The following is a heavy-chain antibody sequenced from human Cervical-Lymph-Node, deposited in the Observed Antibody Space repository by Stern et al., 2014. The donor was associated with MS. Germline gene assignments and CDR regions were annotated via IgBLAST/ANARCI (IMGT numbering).Heavy chain of an antibody. CDR3: ARDEIGQTTSHYYYYGMDF. V-gene: IGHV1-69*01. J-gene: IGHJ6*02. D-gene: IGHD1-1*01. CDR1: GGTFSRQD. Sequence: QVQLVQSGAEVKKPGSSVKVSCKASGGTFSRQDISWVRQAPGQGLERLGGIIPIVGEANYAQKLQGIVTIIEDESTSNAYMNRRSLRSEDTAVYYCARDEIGQTTSHYYYYGMDFWGQGTPVTVSS. CDR2: IIPIVGEA.